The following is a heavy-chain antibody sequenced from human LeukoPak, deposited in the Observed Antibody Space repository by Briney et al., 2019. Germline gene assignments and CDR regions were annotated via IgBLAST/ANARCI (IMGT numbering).Heavy chain of an antibody. CDR3: ASVYYDILTGYYTSFDY. Sequence: SETLSLTCTVSGGSISSSSYYWGWIRQPPGKGLEWIGSIYYSGSTYYNPSLKSRVTISVDTSKNQFSLKLSSVTAADTAVCYCASVYYDILTGYYTSFDYWGQGTLVTVSS. CDR1: GGSISSSSYY. J-gene: IGHJ4*02. CDR2: IYYSGST. V-gene: IGHV4-39*07. D-gene: IGHD3-9*01.